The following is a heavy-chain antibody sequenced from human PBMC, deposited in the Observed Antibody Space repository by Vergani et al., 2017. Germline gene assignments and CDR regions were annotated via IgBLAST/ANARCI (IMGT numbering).Heavy chain of an antibody. CDR3: ARIGISPPLEYLDI. V-gene: IGHV3-53*01. CDR2: IYSGGST. Sequence: EVQLVESGGGLIQPGGSLRLSCAASGFTVSSNYMSWVRQAPGKGLEWVSVIYSGGSTYYAGSVKGRFTIARDNSKNTMYLQMNSLRAEDTAVYYCARIGISPPLEYLDIWGQGTMVTVSS. CDR1: GFTVSSNY. J-gene: IGHJ3*02. D-gene: IGHD2/OR15-2a*01.